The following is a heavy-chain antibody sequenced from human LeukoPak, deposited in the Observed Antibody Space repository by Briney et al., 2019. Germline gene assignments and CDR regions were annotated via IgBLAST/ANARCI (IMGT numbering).Heavy chain of an antibody. CDR2: INPNSSGT. D-gene: IGHD1-26*01. CDR1: GYTFTGYY. V-gene: IGHV1-2*02. Sequence: GASVKVSCKASGYTFTGYYMHWVRQAPGQGLEWMGWINPNSSGTNYAQKFQGRVTMTRDTSISTAYMELSRLRSDDTAVYYCASFRGGSGSYAVGYYYYMDVWGKGTTVTVSS. CDR3: ASFRGGSGSYAVGYYYYMDV. J-gene: IGHJ6*03.